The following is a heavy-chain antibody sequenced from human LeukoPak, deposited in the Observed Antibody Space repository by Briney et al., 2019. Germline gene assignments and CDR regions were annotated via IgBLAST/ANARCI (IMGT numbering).Heavy chain of an antibody. J-gene: IGHJ3*02. CDR3: ASGPHDAFDI. V-gene: IGHV1-69*05. CDR2: IIPIFGTA. CDR1: GGTFSSYA. Sequence: ASVKVSCKASGGTFSSYAISWVRQAPGQGLEWMGGIIPIFGTANYAQKFQGRVTITTDESTSTAYMELSSLRSEDTAVYYCASGPHDAFDIWGQGAMVTVSS.